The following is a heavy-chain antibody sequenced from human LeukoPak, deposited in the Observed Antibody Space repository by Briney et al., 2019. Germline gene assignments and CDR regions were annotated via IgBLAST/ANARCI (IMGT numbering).Heavy chain of an antibody. CDR3: ARRGIWDLQIGNWFDP. CDR2: INHRGST. V-gene: IGHV4-34*01. Sequence: SETLSLTCAVYIGSFSDHYWTWIRQSPEKGLEWIGEINHRGSTNYNPSLKSRVTMSVDTSKNQFSLKLNSVTAADTAVYYCARRGIWDLQIGNWFDPWGQGILVIVSS. D-gene: IGHD3-16*01. CDR1: IGSFSDHY. J-gene: IGHJ5*02.